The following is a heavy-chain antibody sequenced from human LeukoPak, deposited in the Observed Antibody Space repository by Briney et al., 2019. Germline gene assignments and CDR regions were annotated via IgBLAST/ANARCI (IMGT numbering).Heavy chain of an antibody. V-gene: IGHV4-39*01. D-gene: IGHD3-10*01. CDR2: IYYSGST. CDR3: ARLAGTYYFDY. CDR1: GGSISSSSYY. J-gene: IGHJ4*02. Sequence: PSETLSLTCTVSGGSISSSSYYWGWIRQPPGKGLEWIGSIYYSGSTYYNPSLKSRVTISVDTSKNQFSLKLSSVTAADTAVYCCARLAGTYYFDYWGQRTLVTVSS.